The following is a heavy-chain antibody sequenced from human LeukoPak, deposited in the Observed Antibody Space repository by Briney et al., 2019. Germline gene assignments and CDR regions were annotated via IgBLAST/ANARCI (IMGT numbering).Heavy chain of an antibody. D-gene: IGHD2-2*01. J-gene: IGHJ4*02. CDR1: GGSISSSSYY. CDR2: IYYSGST. CDR3: ARRYCSSTSCMYYFDY. V-gene: IGHV4-39*01. Sequence: SETLSLTCTVSGGSISSSSYYWGWIRQPPGKGLEWIGSIYYSGSTYYNPSLKSRVTISVDTSKNQFSLKLSSVTAAGTAVYYCARRYCSSTSCMYYFDYWGQGTLVTVSS.